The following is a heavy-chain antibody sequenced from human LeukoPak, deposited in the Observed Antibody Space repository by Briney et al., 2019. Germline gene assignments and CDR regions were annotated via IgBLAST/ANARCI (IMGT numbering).Heavy chain of an antibody. J-gene: IGHJ3*02. Sequence: SVKVSCKASGGTFSSYAISWVRQAPGQGLEWMGGIIPIFGTANYAQKFQGRVTITTDESTSTAYMELSSLRSEDTAVYYCASGYCSSTSCYGYAFDIWGQGTMVTVSS. CDR3: ASGYCSSTSCYGYAFDI. CDR2: IIPIFGTA. V-gene: IGHV1-69*05. CDR1: GGTFSSYA. D-gene: IGHD2-2*01.